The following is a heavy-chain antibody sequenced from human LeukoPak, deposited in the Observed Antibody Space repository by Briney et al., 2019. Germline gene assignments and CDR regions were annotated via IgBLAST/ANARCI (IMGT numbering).Heavy chain of an antibody. CDR1: GFTVSSNY. J-gene: IGHJ4*02. Sequence: GGSLRLSCAASGFTVSSNYMSWVPQAPGKGLEWVSVIYSGGSTYYADSVKGRFTISKDNSKNTLYLQMNSLRAEDTAVYYCARATVEMDTITFDYWGQGTLVTVSS. V-gene: IGHV3-53*01. CDR2: IYSGGST. D-gene: IGHD5-24*01. CDR3: ARATVEMDTITFDY.